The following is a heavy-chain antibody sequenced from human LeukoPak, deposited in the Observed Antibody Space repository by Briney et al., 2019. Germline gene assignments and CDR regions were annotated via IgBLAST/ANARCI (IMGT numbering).Heavy chain of an antibody. CDR3: ARHGNYYDQAFDY. J-gene: IGHJ4*02. CDR1: GGSISSYY. Sequence: SETLSLTCTVSGGSISSYYWSWIRQPPGKGLEWIGYIYYSGSTNYNPSLESRVTISVDTSKNQFSLKLSSVTAADTAVYYCARHGNYYDQAFDYWGQGTLVTVSS. D-gene: IGHD3-22*01. V-gene: IGHV4-59*08. CDR2: IYYSGST.